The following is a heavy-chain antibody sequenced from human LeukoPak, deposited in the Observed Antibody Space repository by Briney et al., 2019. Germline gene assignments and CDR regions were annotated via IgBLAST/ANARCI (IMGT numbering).Heavy chain of an antibody. CDR2: MNPNSGNT. V-gene: IGHV1-8*03. J-gene: IGHJ5*02. CDR1: GYTFANYD. Sequence: ASVKVSCKASGYTFANYDINWVRQATGQGLEWMGWMNPNSGNTGYAQKFQGRVTITRNPSISTAYMEMSSLRYEDTAVYYCARALGPAGYRWWFDPWGQGTLVTVSS. D-gene: IGHD2-2*01. CDR3: ARALGPAGYRWWFDP.